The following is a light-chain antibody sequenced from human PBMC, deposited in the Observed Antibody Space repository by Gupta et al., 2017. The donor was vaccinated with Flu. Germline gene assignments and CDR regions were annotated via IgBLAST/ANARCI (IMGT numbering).Light chain of an antibody. CDR2: DNS. CDR3: QVWDGDSDNNVV. J-gene: IGLJ2*01. Sequence: SSVLTQPPSVSVAPGQTARITCGEDDIGTKTVHWYQQKPGQAPVLVVYDNSDRPSGIPERCSGSNSGTTAALTLSRVEAGEEADFYCQVWDGDSDNNVVFGGGTTLTVL. V-gene: IGLV3-21*02. CDR1: DIGTKT.